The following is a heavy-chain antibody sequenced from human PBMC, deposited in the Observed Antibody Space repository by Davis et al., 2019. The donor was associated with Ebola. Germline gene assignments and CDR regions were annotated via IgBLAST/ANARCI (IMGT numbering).Heavy chain of an antibody. CDR2: ISYDGSNK. V-gene: IGHV3-30-3*02. CDR3: AKNEDNSGYYYPYFFDY. J-gene: IGHJ4*02. Sequence: GESLKISCAASGFTFSSYAMSWVRQAPGKGLEWVAVISYDGSNKYYADSVKGRFTISRDNSKNTLYLQMNNLRAEDTAVYYCAKNEDNSGYYYPYFFDYWSQGTLVTVSS. D-gene: IGHD3-22*01. CDR1: GFTFSSYA.